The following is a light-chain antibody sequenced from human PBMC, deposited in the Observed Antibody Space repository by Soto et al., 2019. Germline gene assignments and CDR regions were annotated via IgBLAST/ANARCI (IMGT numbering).Light chain of an antibody. J-gene: IGKJ1*01. CDR3: QQYSNYPWS. CDR2: KAS. V-gene: IGKV1-5*03. Sequence: DIQVTQSPSTLPASVGDRVIITCRASQSIDRWLAWYQEKPGKAPKILLYKASILLSGIPPRFSGSGSGTDFSRTISCLQPDDLASEYCQQYSNYPWSFGQGSEVVI. CDR1: QSIDRW.